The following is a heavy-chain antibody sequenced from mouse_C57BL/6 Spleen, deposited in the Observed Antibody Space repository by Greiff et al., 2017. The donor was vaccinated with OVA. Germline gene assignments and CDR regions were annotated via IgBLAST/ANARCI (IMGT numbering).Heavy chain of an antibody. J-gene: IGHJ2*01. CDR3: ARGGNCGYFDY. D-gene: IGHD2-1*01. CDR1: GYTFTSYW. Sequence: VQLQQPGAELVKPGASVKMSCKASGYTFTSYWIPWVKQRPGQGLEWIGDIYPGSGGTNYNEKFKSKATLTVDNPSSTAYMQLSSLTSEDSAVYYCARGGNCGYFDYWGQGTTLTVSS. CDR2: IYPGSGGT. V-gene: IGHV1-55*01.